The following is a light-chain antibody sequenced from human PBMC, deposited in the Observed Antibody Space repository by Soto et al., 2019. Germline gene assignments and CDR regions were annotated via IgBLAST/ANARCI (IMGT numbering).Light chain of an antibody. V-gene: IGKV3-11*01. J-gene: IGKJ4*01. CDR3: QQRSNWRGT. CDR1: QSVSKY. CDR2: DAS. Sequence: EIVLTQSPVTLSLSPGERATLSSRASQSVSKYLAWYQQKPGQAPRLLIYDASNRAAGIPARFSGSGSGTDFTLTISSLEPEDFAVYYCQQRSNWRGTFGGGTKVEIK.